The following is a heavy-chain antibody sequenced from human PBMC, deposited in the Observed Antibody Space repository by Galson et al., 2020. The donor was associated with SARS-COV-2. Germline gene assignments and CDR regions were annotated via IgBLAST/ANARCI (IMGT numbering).Heavy chain of an antibody. D-gene: IGHD3-3*01. J-gene: IGHJ3*02. V-gene: IGHV3-21*01. Sequence: GESLKIPCAGPGFTLNTYSMHWVRQAPGHGLEWVSSISSSSRSTYYPDSVKGRFTISRDNTKNSLFLQMNTLRAEDTAVYYCARDYEATFGVIIGETFDIWGQGTMVTVSS. CDR3: ARDYEATFGVIIGETFDI. CDR1: GFTLNTYS. CDR2: ISSSSRST.